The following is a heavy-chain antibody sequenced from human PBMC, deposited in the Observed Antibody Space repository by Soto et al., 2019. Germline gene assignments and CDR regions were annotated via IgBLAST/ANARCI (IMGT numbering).Heavy chain of an antibody. CDR3: AREPNYYGLDV. CDR1: GDSVFSNSAA. Sequence: SQTLSLTCAISGDSVFSNSAAWNWTRQSPSRGLEWLGRTYYRSKWYNEYALSVKSRITINPDTSKNQFSLQLNSVSPEDTAIYYCAREPNYYGLDVWGQGTTVTVSS. J-gene: IGHJ6*02. V-gene: IGHV6-1*01. CDR2: TYYRSKWYN.